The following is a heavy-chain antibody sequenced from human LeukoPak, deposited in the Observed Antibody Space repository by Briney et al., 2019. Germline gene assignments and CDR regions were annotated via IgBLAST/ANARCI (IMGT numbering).Heavy chain of an antibody. CDR1: GYTFTSYG. Sequence: GASVKVSCKASGYTFTSYGISWVRQAPGQGLEWMGWINPNSGGTNYAQKFQGRVTMTRDTSISTAYMELSRLRSDDTAVYYCARDGDYGDYVGYWGQGTLVTVSS. CDR3: ARDGDYGDYVGY. V-gene: IGHV1-2*02. D-gene: IGHD4-17*01. J-gene: IGHJ4*02. CDR2: INPNSGGT.